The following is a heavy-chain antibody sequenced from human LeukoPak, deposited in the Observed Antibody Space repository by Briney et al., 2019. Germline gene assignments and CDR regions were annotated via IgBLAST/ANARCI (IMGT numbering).Heavy chain of an antibody. CDR1: GGTFSSYA. V-gene: IGHV1-69*06. Sequence: SVKVSCKASGGTFSSYAISWVRQAPGQGLEWMGGIIPIFGTANYAQKFQGRVTMTEDTSTDTAYMELSSLRSEDTAVYYCATERWLLRGLFDYWGQGTLVTVSS. D-gene: IGHD3-22*01. J-gene: IGHJ4*02. CDR3: ATERWLLRGLFDY. CDR2: IIPIFGTA.